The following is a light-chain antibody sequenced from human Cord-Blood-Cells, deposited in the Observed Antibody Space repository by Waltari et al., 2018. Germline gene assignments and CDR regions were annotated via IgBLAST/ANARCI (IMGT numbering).Light chain of an antibody. J-gene: IGKJ4*01. CDR2: AAS. CDR1: QSISSY. Sequence: TQLTQSPSSLSASLGNGATITCRASQSISSYLNWYQQKPGKAPKLLIYAASSLQSGVPSRFSGSGSGTDFTLTISSLQPEDFATYYCQQSYSTPLTFGGGTKVEIK. CDR3: QQSYSTPLT. V-gene: IGKV1-39*01.